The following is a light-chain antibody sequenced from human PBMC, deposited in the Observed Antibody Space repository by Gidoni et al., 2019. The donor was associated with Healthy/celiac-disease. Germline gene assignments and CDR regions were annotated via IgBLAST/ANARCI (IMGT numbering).Light chain of an antibody. J-gene: IGLJ2*01. CDR2: DVS. V-gene: IGLV2-14*01. CDR1: SSDVGGYNY. CDR3: SSYTSSYVV. Sequence: QSALTQPASVSGSPVQSITISCTGTSSDVGGYNYVSWYQQHPGKAPKLMIYDVSNRPSGVSNRFSGSKSGNTAALTISGLQAEDEADYYCSSYTSSYVVFGGGTKLTVL.